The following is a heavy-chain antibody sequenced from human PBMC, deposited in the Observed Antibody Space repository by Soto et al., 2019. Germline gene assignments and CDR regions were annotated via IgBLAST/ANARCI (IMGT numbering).Heavy chain of an antibody. J-gene: IGHJ6*02. Sequence: SVKVSCKAPGRPFSSYAISWVRQAPGQGLEWMGGIIPIFGTANYAQKFQGRVTITADESTSTAYMELRSLRSEDTAVYYCARAGCSSTSCYTSYYYYGMDVWGQGTTVTVSS. V-gene: IGHV1-69*13. CDR1: GRPFSSYA. CDR2: IIPIFGTA. D-gene: IGHD2-2*02. CDR3: ARAGCSSTSCYTSYYYYGMDV.